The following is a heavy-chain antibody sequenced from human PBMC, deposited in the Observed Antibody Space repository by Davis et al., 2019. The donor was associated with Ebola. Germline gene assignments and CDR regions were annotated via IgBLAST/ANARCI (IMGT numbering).Heavy chain of an antibody. D-gene: IGHD1-1*01. V-gene: IGHV3-30*04. Sequence: PGGPLRPSCAPSGFTFSSYAMHWVRQAPGKGLEWVAFLSYNGRDTYHADSVKGRFTISRDNSKNTLYLQMNSLRVEDTAIYYCAREGGTAFDIWGQGTMVTVSS. J-gene: IGHJ3*02. CDR2: LSYNGRDT. CDR1: GFTFSSYA. CDR3: AREGGTAFDI.